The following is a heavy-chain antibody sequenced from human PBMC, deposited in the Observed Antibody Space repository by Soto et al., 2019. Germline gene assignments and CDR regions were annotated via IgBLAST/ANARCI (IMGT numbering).Heavy chain of an antibody. CDR3: ARGRGAAAGFGGWFDP. D-gene: IGHD6-13*01. V-gene: IGHV4-34*01. Sequence: SETLSLTCAVYGGSFSGYYWSWIRQPPGKGLEWIGEINHSGSTNYNPSLKSRVTISVDTSKNQFSLKLSSVTAADTAVYHCARGRGAAAGFGGWFDPWGQGTLVTVSS. CDR2: INHSGST. J-gene: IGHJ5*02. CDR1: GGSFSGYY.